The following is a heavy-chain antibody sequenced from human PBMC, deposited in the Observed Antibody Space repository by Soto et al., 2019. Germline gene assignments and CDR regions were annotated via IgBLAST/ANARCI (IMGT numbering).Heavy chain of an antibody. J-gene: IGHJ4*02. V-gene: IGHV3-11*05. CDR2: ISSSSSYT. Sequence: QVQLVDSGGGLVKPGGSLRLSCAASGFTFSDYYMSWIRQAPGKGLEWVSYISSSSSYTNYADSVKGRFTISRDNAKNSLYLQMNSLRAEDTAVYYCARSYYYGSGSYYSYLFWGQGTLVTVSS. CDR1: GFTFSDYY. D-gene: IGHD3-10*01. CDR3: ARSYYYGSGSYYSYLF.